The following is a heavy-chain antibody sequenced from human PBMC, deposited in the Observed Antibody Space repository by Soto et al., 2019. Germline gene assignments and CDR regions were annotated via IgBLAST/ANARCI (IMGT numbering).Heavy chain of an antibody. D-gene: IGHD3-3*01. CDR2: ITSSSSAT. CDR1: GFTFSSYA. V-gene: IGHV3-48*01. Sequence: GGSLRVSCAASGFTFSSYAMSWVRQAPGKGLEWVSGITSSSSATYYADSVKGRFTISRDNSKNSLYLQMNSLRAEDTAVYYCARSDFWSGSSWFDPWGQGTLVTVSS. CDR3: ARSDFWSGSSWFDP. J-gene: IGHJ5*02.